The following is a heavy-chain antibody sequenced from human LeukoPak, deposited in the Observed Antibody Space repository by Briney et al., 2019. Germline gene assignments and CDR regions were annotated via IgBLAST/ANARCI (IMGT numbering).Heavy chain of an antibody. CDR2: IWYDGSNK. CDR3: ARESMVRGSYYFDY. CDR1: GFTFSSYG. J-gene: IGHJ4*02. V-gene: IGHV3-33*01. D-gene: IGHD3-10*01. Sequence: QPGGSRRLSCAASGFTFSSYGMHWVRQAPGKGLEWVAVIWYDGSNKYYADSVKGRFTISRDNSKSTLYLQMNSLRAEDTAVYYCARESMVRGSYYFDYWGQGTLVTVSS.